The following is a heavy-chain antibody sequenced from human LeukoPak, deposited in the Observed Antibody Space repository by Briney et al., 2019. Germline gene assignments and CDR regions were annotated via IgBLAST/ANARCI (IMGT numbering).Heavy chain of an antibody. V-gene: IGHV4-39*01. CDR1: GGSISSSSHH. J-gene: IGHJ4*02. CDR2: IYYTGNS. D-gene: IGHD1/OR15-1a*01. Sequence: SETLSLTCTVSGGSISSSSHHWAWIRQPPGKGLEWIASIYYTGNSYYNPSLRSRLTISVDSSKEQFSLRLRSVTAADTAVYYCSREHYSTSDYWGQGILVTVSS. CDR3: SREHYSTSDY.